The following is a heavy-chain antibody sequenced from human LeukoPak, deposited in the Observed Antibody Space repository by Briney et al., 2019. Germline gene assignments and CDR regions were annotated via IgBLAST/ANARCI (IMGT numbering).Heavy chain of an antibody. CDR3: AKEFTGYCSSTSCVFDY. D-gene: IGHD2-2*01. J-gene: IGHJ4*02. V-gene: IGHV3-23*01. Sequence: GGSLRLSCAASGFTFSSHAMSWVRQAPGKGLEWVSAISGSGGSTYYADSVKGRFTISRDNSKNTLYLQMNSLRAEDTAVYYCAKEFTGYCSSTSCVFDYWGQGTLVTVSS. CDR1: GFTFSSHA. CDR2: ISGSGGST.